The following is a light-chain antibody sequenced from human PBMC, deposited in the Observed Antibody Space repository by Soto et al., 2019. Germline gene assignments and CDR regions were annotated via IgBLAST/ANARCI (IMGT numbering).Light chain of an antibody. V-gene: IGLV1-47*01. CDR2: RNN. CDR3: AAWDYSLSGWV. CDR1: SSNIGSNS. Sequence: QSVLTQPPSASGTPGQRVTISCSGSSSNIGSNSVYWFQQLPGTVPKLLIYRNNQRPSGVPDRFSASKSGTSASLAISGLRSEDEADYYCAAWDYSLSGWVFGGGTKVTVL. J-gene: IGLJ3*02.